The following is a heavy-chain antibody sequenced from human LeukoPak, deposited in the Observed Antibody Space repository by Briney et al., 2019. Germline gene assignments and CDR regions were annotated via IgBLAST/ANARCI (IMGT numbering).Heavy chain of an antibody. CDR1: GYTFTGYY. CDR3: AISRNNWNYEWGTDY. V-gene: IGHV1-69*06. D-gene: IGHD1-7*01. CDR2: IIPIFGTA. J-gene: IGHJ4*02. Sequence: SVKVSCKASGYTFTGYYMHWVRQAPGQGLEWMGGIIPIFGTANYAQKFQGRVTITADKSTSTAYMELSSLRSEDTAVYYCAISRNNWNYEWGTDYWGQGTLVTVSS.